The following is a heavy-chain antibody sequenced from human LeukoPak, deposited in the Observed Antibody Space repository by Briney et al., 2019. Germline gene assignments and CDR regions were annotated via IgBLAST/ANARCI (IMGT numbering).Heavy chain of an antibody. CDR1: GGSISSYY. J-gene: IGHJ6*04. CDR2: IYYSGST. CDR3: ARDRPWPSLGMDV. V-gene: IGHV4-59*01. D-gene: IGHD5-12*01. Sequence: SETLSLTCTVSGGSISSYYWSWIRQPPGKGLEWIGYIYYSGSTNYNPSLKSRVTISVDTSKNQFSLKLSSVTAADTAVYYCARDRPWPSLGMDVWGKGTTVTVSS.